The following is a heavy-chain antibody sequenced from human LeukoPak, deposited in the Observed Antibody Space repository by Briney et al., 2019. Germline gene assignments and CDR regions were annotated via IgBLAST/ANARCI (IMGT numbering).Heavy chain of an antibody. Sequence: ASVKVSCKASGYTFTSYAMHWVRQAPGQRLEWMGWINAGNGNTKYSQKFQGRVTITRDTSASTAYMELSSLRSEDTAVYYCARDLIPPGSGSTYYYYYGMDVWGQGTTVTVSS. V-gene: IGHV1-3*01. CDR3: ARDLIPPGSGSTYYYYYGMDV. CDR1: GYTFTSYA. J-gene: IGHJ6*02. CDR2: INAGNGNT. D-gene: IGHD3-10*01.